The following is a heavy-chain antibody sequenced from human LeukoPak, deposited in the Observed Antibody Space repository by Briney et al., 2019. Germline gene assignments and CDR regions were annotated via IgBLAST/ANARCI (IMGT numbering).Heavy chain of an antibody. CDR2: INTDGSNR. J-gene: IGHJ4*02. CDR1: GLTFSAAW. Sequence: GGSLRLSCAASGLTFSAAWMRWVRQAPGKGLEWVATINTDGSNRYYVDSVKGRFTISRDNAKNSLYLQMDSLRADDTALYYCADSDRSWGQGTLVTVST. V-gene: IGHV3-7*01. D-gene: IGHD2-15*01. CDR3: ADSDRS.